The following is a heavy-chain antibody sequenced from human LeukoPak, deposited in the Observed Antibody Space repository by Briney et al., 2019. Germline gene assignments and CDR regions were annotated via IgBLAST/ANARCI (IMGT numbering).Heavy chain of an antibody. CDR2: IFYSGST. CDR1: GGSISSYY. Sequence: SEALSLTCTVSGGSISSYYWSWIRQPPRKGLEWIGYIFYSGSTNYNPSLKSRVTISVDTSKNQFSLKLSSVTAADTAVYYCARGRYYGSGLGYWGQGTLVTVSS. V-gene: IGHV4-59*12. J-gene: IGHJ4*02. D-gene: IGHD3-10*01. CDR3: ARGRYYGSGLGY.